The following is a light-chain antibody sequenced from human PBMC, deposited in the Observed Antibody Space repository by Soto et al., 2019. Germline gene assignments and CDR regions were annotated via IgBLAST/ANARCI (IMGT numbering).Light chain of an antibody. CDR2: GNT. J-gene: IGLJ3*02. CDR1: SSNIGAGYD. CDR3: QSYDNSLSGWV. V-gene: IGLV1-40*01. Sequence: QSVLTQPPSVSGAPGQRVTISCTGSSSNIGAGYDVHWYQQLPGTAPKLLIYGNTNRPSGVPDRFSGSKSGTSASLAITGLQAEDEADYYCQSYDNSLSGWVFGGGTK.